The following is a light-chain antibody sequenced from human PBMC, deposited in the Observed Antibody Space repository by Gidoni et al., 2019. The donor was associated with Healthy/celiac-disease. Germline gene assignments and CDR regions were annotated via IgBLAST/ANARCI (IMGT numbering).Light chain of an antibody. CDR3: QQSYSTPLT. CDR1: QSISSY. J-gene: IGKJ4*01. Sequence: DIQMTPSPSSLSASVGDRVTITCRASQSISSYLNWYQQKPGKTPKLLIYAASSLQSGVPARFSGRGYGTDFTLTISSLQPEDFATYYCQQSYSTPLTFXGXTKVXIK. V-gene: IGKV1-39*01. CDR2: AAS.